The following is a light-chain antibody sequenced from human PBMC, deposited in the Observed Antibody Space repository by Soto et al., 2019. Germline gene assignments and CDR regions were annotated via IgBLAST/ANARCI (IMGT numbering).Light chain of an antibody. CDR2: GAS. J-gene: IGKJ4*01. Sequence: ETVMTQSPATLSVSLGERATLSCRASQSVNTNLAWYQQKPGQAPRLLIYGASIRATGVPARFSGSGSGTVFTLTISGLQLEVLAVYFVQQYKNGPPVTFGGGTKGENK. V-gene: IGKV3-15*01. CDR1: QSVNTN. CDR3: QQYKNGPPVT.